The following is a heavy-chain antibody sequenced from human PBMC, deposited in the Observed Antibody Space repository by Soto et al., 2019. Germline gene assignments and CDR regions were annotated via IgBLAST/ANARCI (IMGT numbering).Heavy chain of an antibody. CDR2: IQSGGPT. J-gene: IGHJ6*04. CDR3: ARDGDFCDGGRCDGLPLDV. D-gene: IGHD2-21*02. Sequence: EVQLVESGGGLVQPGGSLRLSCAASGFTVSSKSMTWVRQAPGKGLEWVSLIQSGGPTYYSDSVKDRFTISRDTSEHKLHLQMDRERVEEKAVYCCARDGDFCDGGRCDGLPLDVWGKGTTVTVSS. CDR1: GFTVSSKS. V-gene: IGHV3-66*01.